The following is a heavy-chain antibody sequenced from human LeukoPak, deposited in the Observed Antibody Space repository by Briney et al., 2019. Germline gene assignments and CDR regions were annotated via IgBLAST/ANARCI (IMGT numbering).Heavy chain of an antibody. V-gene: IGHV3-9*01. CDR1: GFTFDDYA. D-gene: IGHD1-26*01. CDR3: AKDAVGATGYFDY. CDR2: ISWNSGSI. J-gene: IGHJ4*02. Sequence: PGRSLRLSCAASGFTFDDYAMHWVRQAPGKGLECVSGISWNSGSIGYADSVKGRFTISRDNAKNSLYLQMNSLRAEDTALYYCAKDAVGATGYFDYWGQGTLVTVSS.